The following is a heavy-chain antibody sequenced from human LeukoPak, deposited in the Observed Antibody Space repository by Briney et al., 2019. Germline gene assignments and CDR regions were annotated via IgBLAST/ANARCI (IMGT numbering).Heavy chain of an antibody. CDR2: IRYDGRNK. V-gene: IGHV3-30*02. CDR1: GFTFSSYA. D-gene: IGHD1-26*01. Sequence: GGSLRLSCAASGFTFSSYAMHWVRQAPGKGLECVAFIRYDGRNKYYADSVKGRFTISRDNSKNTLYLQMNSLRTEDTSVFYCAKDLGDSGPTPDSDYWGQGTLVTVSS. J-gene: IGHJ4*02. CDR3: AKDLGDSGPTPDSDY.